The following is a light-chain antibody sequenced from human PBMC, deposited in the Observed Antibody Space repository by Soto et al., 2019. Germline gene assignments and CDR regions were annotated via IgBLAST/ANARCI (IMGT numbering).Light chain of an antibody. CDR1: QSISSW. CDR2: DAS. V-gene: IGKV1-5*01. J-gene: IGKJ1*01. Sequence: DIQMTQSPSTLSASVGDRVTITCRASQSISSWLAWYQQKPGKAPKLLIYDASSLESGVPSRFSGSGSGTEFTLTISSLQPDDVATYYCQLYNTWTFAQGTEVDI. CDR3: QLYNTWT.